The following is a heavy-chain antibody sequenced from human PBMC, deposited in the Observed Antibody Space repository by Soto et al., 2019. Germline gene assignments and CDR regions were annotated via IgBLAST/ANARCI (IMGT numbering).Heavy chain of an antibody. CDR1: GFTFSSYG. Sequence: GGSLRLSCAASGFTFSSYGMHWVRQAPGKGLEWVAVIWYDGSNKYYADSVKGRFAISRDNSKNTLYLQMNSLRAEDTAVYYCARDWRYYYDSSFFDYWGQGTLVTVSS. D-gene: IGHD3-22*01. CDR2: IWYDGSNK. J-gene: IGHJ4*02. CDR3: ARDWRYYYDSSFFDY. V-gene: IGHV3-33*01.